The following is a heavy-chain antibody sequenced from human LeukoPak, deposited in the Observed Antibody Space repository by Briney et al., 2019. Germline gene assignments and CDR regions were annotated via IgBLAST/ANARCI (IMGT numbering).Heavy chain of an antibody. J-gene: IGHJ4*02. Sequence: PGGSLRLSCAASGFTFSSYSMNWVRQAPGKGLEWVSSISSSSSYIYYADSVKGRFTISRDNAKNSLYLQMNSLRAEDTAVYYCARSSGWSADTYFDYWGQGTLVTVSS. V-gene: IGHV3-21*01. CDR1: GFTFSSYS. CDR2: ISSSSSYI. D-gene: IGHD6-19*01. CDR3: ARSSGWSADTYFDY.